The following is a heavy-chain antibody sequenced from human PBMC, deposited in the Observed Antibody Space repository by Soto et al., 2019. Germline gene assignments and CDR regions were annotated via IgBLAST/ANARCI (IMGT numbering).Heavy chain of an antibody. Sequence: SETLSLTCTVSGGSISSYYWSLIRQPPGKGLEWIGYIYYSGSTNYNPSLKSRVTISVDTSKNQFSLKLSSVTAADTAVYYCARAKAPLYSSSWYWFDPWGQGTLVTV. CDR1: GGSISSYY. J-gene: IGHJ5*02. V-gene: IGHV4-59*08. CDR3: ARAKAPLYSSSWYWFDP. D-gene: IGHD6-13*01. CDR2: IYYSGST.